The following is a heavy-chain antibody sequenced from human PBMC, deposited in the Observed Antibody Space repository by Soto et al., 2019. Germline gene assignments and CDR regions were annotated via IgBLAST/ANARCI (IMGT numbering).Heavy chain of an antibody. CDR3: AREIVTAGGNNYFDP. D-gene: IGHD2-21*02. V-gene: IGHV4-4*02. Sequence: SETLSLTCGVSGGTVASSHWWSWVRQSPGGGLEWIGNVYHTGDTNFNPSLQSRVTISVDKSNNQFSLRLNSLTAADTAVYFCAREIVTAGGNNYFDPWGPGALVTVSS. CDR2: VYHTGDT. CDR1: GGTVASSHW. J-gene: IGHJ5*02.